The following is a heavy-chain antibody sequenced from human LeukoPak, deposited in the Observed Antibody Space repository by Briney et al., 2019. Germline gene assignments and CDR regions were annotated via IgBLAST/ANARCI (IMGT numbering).Heavy chain of an antibody. CDR3: ARAEKPNWGNYYYYCMDV. D-gene: IGHD7-27*01. J-gene: IGHJ6*03. CDR1: GYTFSSYG. V-gene: IGHV1-18*01. Sequence: GASVKVSCKASGYTFSSYGISWVRQAPGQGLEWMGRISAYSGNTHYAQKFQGRVAMTTDTSTTTAYMELRGLRSDDTAVYYCARAEKPNWGNYYYYCMDVWGKGTTVTVSS. CDR2: ISAYSGNT.